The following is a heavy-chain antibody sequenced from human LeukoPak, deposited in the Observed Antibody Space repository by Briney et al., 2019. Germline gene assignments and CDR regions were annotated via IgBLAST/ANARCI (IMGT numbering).Heavy chain of an antibody. D-gene: IGHD1-26*01. CDR1: GGSISSSNW. CDR3: ANLAISEPFDY. Sequence: SETLSLTCAVSGGSISSSNWWSWVRQPPGKGLEWIGEIYHSGSTHYNPSLKCRVTISVDKSKNHFSLKLSSVTAADTAVYYCANLAISEPFDYWGQGTLVTVSS. V-gene: IGHV4-4*02. CDR2: IYHSGST. J-gene: IGHJ4*02.